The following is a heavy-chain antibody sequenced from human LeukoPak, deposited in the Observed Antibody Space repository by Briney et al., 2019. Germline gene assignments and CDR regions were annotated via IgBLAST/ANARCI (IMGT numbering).Heavy chain of an antibody. Sequence: GGSLRLSCAASGLTFSDCYMSWIRQAPGKGLEWVSYISSSGSTIYYADSVKGRFTISRDNAKNSLYLQMNSLRAEDTALYYCARAYDYVWGSSPFAFDYWGQGTLVTVSS. V-gene: IGHV3-11*01. CDR3: ARAYDYVWGSSPFAFDY. D-gene: IGHD3-16*01. CDR2: ISSSGSTI. J-gene: IGHJ4*02. CDR1: GLTFSDCY.